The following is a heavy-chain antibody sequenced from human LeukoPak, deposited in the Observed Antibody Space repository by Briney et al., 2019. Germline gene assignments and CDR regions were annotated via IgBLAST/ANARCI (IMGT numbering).Heavy chain of an antibody. D-gene: IGHD3-10*01. J-gene: IGHJ6*02. CDR3: ARYKVPPHQDSSMVPGVNYYYGMDV. Sequence: ASVKVSCKASGYSFTSYYIHWVRQAPGQGLEWMGGIIPFFGTPSYAQKFHGRVTITADESTNTAYMEVSSLRSEDTALYYCARYKVPPHQDSSMVPGVNYYYGMDVWGLGTTVTVSS. CDR1: GYSFTSYY. V-gene: IGHV1-69*13. CDR2: IIPFFGTP.